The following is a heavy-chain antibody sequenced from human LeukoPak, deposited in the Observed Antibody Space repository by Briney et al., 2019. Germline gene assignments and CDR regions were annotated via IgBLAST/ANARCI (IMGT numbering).Heavy chain of an antibody. CDR3: ARGGGVIRFAPNWFDP. Sequence: GASVNVSCKASGYTFTSYGISWVRQAPGQGLEWIGCIRAYNGNTNYAHKPQGRVTMTTDTSTSTAYMELRSVRCDDRAVYYCARGGGVIRFAPNWFDPWGQGTLVTVSS. D-gene: IGHD3-10*01. V-gene: IGHV1-18*01. J-gene: IGHJ5*02. CDR2: IRAYNGNT. CDR1: GYTFTSYG.